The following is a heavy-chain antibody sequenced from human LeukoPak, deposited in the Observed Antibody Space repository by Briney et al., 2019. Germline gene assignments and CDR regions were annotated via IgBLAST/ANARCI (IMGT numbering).Heavy chain of an antibody. CDR1: GGSISSGGYY. CDR2: IYYGGST. CDR3: ASGMYSNYYTRY. Sequence: SQTLSLTCTVSGGSISSGGYYWSWIRQHPGKGLEWIGYIYYGGSTYYNPSLKSRVTISVDTSKNQFSLKLSSVTAADTAVYYCASGMYSNYYTRYWGQGTLVTVSS. J-gene: IGHJ4*02. D-gene: IGHD4-11*01. V-gene: IGHV4-31*03.